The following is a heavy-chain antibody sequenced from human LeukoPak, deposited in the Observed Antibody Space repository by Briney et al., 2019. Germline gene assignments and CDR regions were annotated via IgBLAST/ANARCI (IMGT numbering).Heavy chain of an antibody. D-gene: IGHD6-6*01. CDR1: GGSISSYY. J-gene: IGHJ4*02. CDR3: ARVSSIANRHFDY. CDR2: IYYSGST. Sequence: PSETLSLTCTVSGGSISSYYWSWIRQPPGKGLEWIGYIYYSGSTSYNPSLKSRVTISVDTSKNQFSLKVSSVTAADTAIYYCARVSSIANRHFDYWGQGTLVTVSS. V-gene: IGHV4-59*08.